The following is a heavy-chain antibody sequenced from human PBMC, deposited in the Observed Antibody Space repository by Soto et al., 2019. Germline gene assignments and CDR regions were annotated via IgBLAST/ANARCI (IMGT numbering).Heavy chain of an antibody. CDR1: GYSFTSYW. CDR2: IYPGDSDT. V-gene: IGHV5-51*01. D-gene: IGHD3-22*01. CDR3: ARLRDYYDSGGYYRRTDYYGMDV. Sequence: GESLKISCKGSGYSFTSYWIGWVRQMPGKGLEWMGIIYPGDSDTRYSPSFQGQVTISADKSISTAYLQWSSLKASDTAMYYCARLRDYYDSGGYYRRTDYYGMDVWGQGTTVTVSS. J-gene: IGHJ6*02.